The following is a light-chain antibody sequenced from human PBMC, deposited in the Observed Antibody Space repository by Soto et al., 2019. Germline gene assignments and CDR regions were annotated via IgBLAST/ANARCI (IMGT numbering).Light chain of an antibody. CDR3: DTWDTNTQV. Sequence: QSVLTQSSSASASLGSSVKLTCALSSGHSSYIIAWHQQQTGKAPRFLMTVEGSGNYNKGSGVPDRVSGSSAGADRYLTISNLQSEDEATYYCDTWDTNTQVFGGGTKLTVL. J-gene: IGLJ2*01. V-gene: IGLV4-60*03. CDR1: SGHSSYI. CDR2: VEGSGNY.